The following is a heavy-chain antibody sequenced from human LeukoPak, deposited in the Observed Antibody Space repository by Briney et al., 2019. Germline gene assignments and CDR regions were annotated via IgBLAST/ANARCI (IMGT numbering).Heavy chain of an antibody. D-gene: IGHD2-8*01. CDR3: ARGVGIVLMVYAIRVDY. CDR2: INHSGST. Sequence: SETLSLTCAVYGGSFSGHYWSWIRQPPGKGLEWIGEINHSGSTNYNPSLKSRVTISVDTSKNQFSLKLSSVTAADTAVYYCARGVGIVLMVYAIRVDYWGQGTLVTVPS. CDR1: GGSFSGHY. V-gene: IGHV4-34*01. J-gene: IGHJ4*02.